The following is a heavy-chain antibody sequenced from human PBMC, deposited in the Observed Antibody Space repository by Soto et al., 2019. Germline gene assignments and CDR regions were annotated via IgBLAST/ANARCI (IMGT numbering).Heavy chain of an antibody. CDR2: IIPIFGTA. V-gene: IGHV1-69*13. Sequence: SVKVSCKASGGTFSSYAISWVRQAPGQGLEWMGGIIPIFGTANYAQKFQGRVTITADESTSTAYMGLSSLRSEDTAVYYCARSQGYCGGDCHGNWFDPWGQGTLVTVSS. CDR1: GGTFSSYA. D-gene: IGHD2-21*02. J-gene: IGHJ5*02. CDR3: ARSQGYCGGDCHGNWFDP.